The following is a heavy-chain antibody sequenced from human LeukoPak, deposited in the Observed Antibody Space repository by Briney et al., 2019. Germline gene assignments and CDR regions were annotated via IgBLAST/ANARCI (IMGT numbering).Heavy chain of an antibody. CDR1: GFTFSTYA. D-gene: IGHD3-3*01. CDR2: ISGTSSGSTSII. Sequence: GGSLRLSCEFSGFTFSTYAMNWVRQAPGKGLEWISYISGTSSGSTSIIHYAGSVKGRFTISRDNAKNSLHLQMDSLSAEDTAVYYCARDFWSGYYPEALGQGALVIVSS. J-gene: IGHJ5*02. V-gene: IGHV3-48*04. CDR3: ARDFWSGYYPEA.